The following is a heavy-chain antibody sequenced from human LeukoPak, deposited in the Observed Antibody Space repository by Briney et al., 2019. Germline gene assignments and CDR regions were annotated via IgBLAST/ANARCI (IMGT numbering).Heavy chain of an antibody. CDR2: INWNADST. Sequence: GGSLRLSCAASVFKFSDYCMSWVRQAPWKGLEWVSGINWNADSTGYADSVKGRFTISKDNAKNSLFLQMNSLRAEDTAMYYCARAILSDPKYYGMDVWGQGTTVTVSS. J-gene: IGHJ6*02. CDR3: ARAILSDPKYYGMDV. D-gene: IGHD3-9*01. CDR1: VFKFSDYC. V-gene: IGHV3-20*04.